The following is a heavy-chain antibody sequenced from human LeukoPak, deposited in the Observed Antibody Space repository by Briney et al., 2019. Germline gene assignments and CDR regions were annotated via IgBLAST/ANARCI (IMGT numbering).Heavy chain of an antibody. CDR1: GGSFSGYY. D-gene: IGHD5-24*01. CDR2: INHSGST. Sequence: SSETLSLTCAVYGGSFSGYYWSWIRQPPGKGLEWIGEINHSGSTNYNPSLKSRATISVDTSKNQFSLKLSSVTAADTAVYYCAREGRWLQSPRPFDYWGQGTLVTVSS. J-gene: IGHJ4*02. CDR3: AREGRWLQSPRPFDY. V-gene: IGHV4-34*01.